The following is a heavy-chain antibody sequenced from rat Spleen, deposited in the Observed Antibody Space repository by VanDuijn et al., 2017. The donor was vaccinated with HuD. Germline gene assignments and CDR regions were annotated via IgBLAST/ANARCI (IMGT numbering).Heavy chain of an antibody. CDR1: GFTFSDYN. V-gene: IGHV5-7*01. J-gene: IGHJ2*01. CDR3: ARRGPYFDY. Sequence: EVQLVESGGGLVQPGRSLKLSCAASGFTFSDYNMAWVRQAPKKGLEWVATIFYDGSNTYYRDSVKGRFTISRDNAKSTLYLQMDSLRSEDTATYYCARRGPYFDYWGQGVMVTVSS. CDR2: IFYDGSNT.